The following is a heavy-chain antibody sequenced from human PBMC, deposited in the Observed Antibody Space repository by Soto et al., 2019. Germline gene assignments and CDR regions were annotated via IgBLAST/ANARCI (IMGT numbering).Heavy chain of an antibody. Sequence: QMQLVQSGPEVRKPGASVKLSCKASEYTFTNFYIHWVRQAPGQGLQWMGTMNPSGTTGSTQNFQCRVTLTRDTSTSTVYMELSGLRSDDSAVYYCARGPRPRCDYWGQGTLVTVS. J-gene: IGHJ4*02. CDR2: MNPSGTT. CDR1: EYTFTNFY. V-gene: IGHV1-46*01. CDR3: ARGPRPRCDY.